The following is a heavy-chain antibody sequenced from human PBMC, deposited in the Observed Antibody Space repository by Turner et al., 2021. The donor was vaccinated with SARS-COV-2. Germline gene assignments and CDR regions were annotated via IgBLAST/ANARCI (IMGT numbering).Heavy chain of an antibody. V-gene: IGHV4-39*01. J-gene: IGHJ6*02. CDR2: IDYSGST. Sequence: QLQLPESGPGLSNPSETLSLPCTVSCGPISSSSYYWGWIRQPPGKGLEWIGSIDYSGSTYYNPSLKSRVTISVDTSKNQFSLKMSSVTAADTAVYYCASPSVDFWSGSYYGMDVWGQGTTVTVSS. D-gene: IGHD3-3*01. CDR1: CGPISSSSYY. CDR3: ASPSVDFWSGSYYGMDV.